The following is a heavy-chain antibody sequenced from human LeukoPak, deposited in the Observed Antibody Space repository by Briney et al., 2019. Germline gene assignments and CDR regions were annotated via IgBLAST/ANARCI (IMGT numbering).Heavy chain of an antibody. Sequence: PGGSLRLSYAASGFTFSTYSMTWVRQAPGKGLEWVSYISSRSTVIYYADSLRGRFTISRDNAENSLYLQVNSPRVEDTALYFCAREAVAGRGFDYWGQGALVTVSS. CDR3: AREAVAGRGFDY. V-gene: IGHV3-48*01. D-gene: IGHD6-19*01. CDR2: ISSRSTVI. J-gene: IGHJ4*02. CDR1: GFTFSTYS.